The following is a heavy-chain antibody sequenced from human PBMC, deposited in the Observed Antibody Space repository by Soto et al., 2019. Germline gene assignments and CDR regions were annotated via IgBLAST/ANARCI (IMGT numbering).Heavy chain of an antibody. Sequence: EVQLVESGGGLVKPGGYLSLSCAASGFTFSNAWMSWVRQAPGKGLEWVGRIKSKTDGGTTDYAAPVKGRFTISRDDSKNTLYLQMNSLKTEDTAVYYCTTDVILWFGGLFSGDYWGQGTLGTVSS. CDR3: TTDVILWFGGLFSGDY. CDR2: IKSKTDGGTT. D-gene: IGHD3-10*01. V-gene: IGHV3-15*01. J-gene: IGHJ4*02. CDR1: GFTFSNAW.